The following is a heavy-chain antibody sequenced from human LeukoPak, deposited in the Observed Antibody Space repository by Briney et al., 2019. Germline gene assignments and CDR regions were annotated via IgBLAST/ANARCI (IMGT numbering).Heavy chain of an antibody. Sequence: PGRSLRLSCAASGFTFSSYGMHWVRQAPGKGLEWVAVIWYDGSNKYYADSVKGRFTISRDNSKNTLYLQMNSLRAEDTAVYYCARDLRVQDAFDIWGQGTMVTVSS. CDR2: IWYDGSNK. CDR3: ARDLRVQDAFDI. V-gene: IGHV3-33*01. J-gene: IGHJ3*02. CDR1: GFTFSSYG.